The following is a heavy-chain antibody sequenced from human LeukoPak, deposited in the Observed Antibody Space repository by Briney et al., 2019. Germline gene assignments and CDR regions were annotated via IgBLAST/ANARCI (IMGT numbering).Heavy chain of an antibody. Sequence: SVKVSCKASGGTFSSYAISWVRQAPGQGLEWMGRIIPILGIANYAHKFQGRVTITADKSTSTAYMELSSLRSEDTAVYYCARVASGSYYYYGMDVWGQGTTVTVSS. D-gene: IGHD3-22*01. CDR1: GGTFSSYA. CDR2: IIPILGIA. V-gene: IGHV1-69*04. CDR3: ARVASGSYYYYGMDV. J-gene: IGHJ6*02.